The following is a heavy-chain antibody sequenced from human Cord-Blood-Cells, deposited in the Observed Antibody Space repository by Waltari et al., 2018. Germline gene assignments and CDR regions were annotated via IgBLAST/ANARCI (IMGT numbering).Heavy chain of an antibody. Sequence: QLRLVQSGAEVKKPGSSVKVSCKASGGTFSSYAISRVRQAPGKGLEWMGGIIPIFGTANYAQKFQGRVTITADESTSTAYMELSSLRSEDTAVYYCARVGGDSSGYYYYYYGMDVWGQGTTVTVSS. D-gene: IGHD6-19*01. CDR2: IIPIFGTA. CDR3: ARVGGDSSGYYYYYYGMDV. CDR1: GGTFSSYA. V-gene: IGHV1-69*01. J-gene: IGHJ6*02.